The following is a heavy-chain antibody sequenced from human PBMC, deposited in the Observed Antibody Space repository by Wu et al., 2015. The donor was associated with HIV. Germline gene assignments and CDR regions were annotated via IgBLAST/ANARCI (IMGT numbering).Heavy chain of an antibody. CDR2: ISTYNGNT. V-gene: IGHV1-18*01. J-gene: IGHJ5*02. D-gene: IGHD3-10*01. Sequence: QVHLVQSGAEVKKPGSSVKVSCKASGYRFINYGINWVRQAPGQGLECLGWISTYNGNTNYAQKFQGRVTMTTDTSTSTAYMELRSLRSDDTAVYYCARDGSLSALENWFDPWAREPWSPSPQ. CDR1: GYRFINYG. CDR3: ARDGSLSALENWFDP.